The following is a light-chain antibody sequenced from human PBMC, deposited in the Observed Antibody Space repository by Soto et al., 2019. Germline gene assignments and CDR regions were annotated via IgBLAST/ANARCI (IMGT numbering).Light chain of an antibody. J-gene: IGKJ1*01. Sequence: QKPGQAPRLLIYGAANRATVIPDRFSGIGSGTDFTLTISRLEPEDFAVYYCQQYGSSGTFGQGTKVDIK. CDR2: GAA. CDR3: QQYGSSGT. V-gene: IGKV3-20*01.